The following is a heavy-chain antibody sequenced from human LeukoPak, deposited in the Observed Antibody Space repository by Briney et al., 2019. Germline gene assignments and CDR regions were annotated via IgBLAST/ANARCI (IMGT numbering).Heavy chain of an antibody. Sequence: GASVKVSCKASGGTFSSYAISWVRQAPGQGLEWMGRIIPIFGIANYAQKFQGRVTITADKSTSTAYMELSSLRSEDTAVYYCARDYCSSTSCYGDYWGLGTLVTVSS. CDR2: IIPIFGIA. J-gene: IGHJ4*02. CDR3: ARDYCSSTSCYGDY. D-gene: IGHD2-2*01. CDR1: GGTFSSYA. V-gene: IGHV1-69*04.